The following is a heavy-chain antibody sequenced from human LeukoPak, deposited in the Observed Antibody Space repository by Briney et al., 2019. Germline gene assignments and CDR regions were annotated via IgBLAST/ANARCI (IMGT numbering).Heavy chain of an antibody. CDR1: GFTFSSYW. J-gene: IGHJ4*02. CDR3: ARDVDGGSYFATFDY. CDR2: IKQDGSEK. V-gene: IGHV3-7*01. Sequence: GGPLRLSCAASGFTFSSYWMSWVRQAPGKGLEWVANIKQDGSEKYYVDSVKGRFTISRDNAKNSLYLQMNSLRAEDTAVYYCARDVDGGSYFATFDYWGQGTLVTVSS. D-gene: IGHD1-26*01.